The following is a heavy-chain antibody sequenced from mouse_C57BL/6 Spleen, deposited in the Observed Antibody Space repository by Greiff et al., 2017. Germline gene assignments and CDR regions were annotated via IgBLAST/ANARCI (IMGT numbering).Heavy chain of an antibody. D-gene: IGHD2-3*01. J-gene: IGHJ4*01. CDR2: INPSNGGT. CDR1: GYTFTSYW. Sequence: QVQLQQPGTELVKPGASVKLSCKASGYTFTSYWMHWVKQRPGQGLEWIGNINPSNGGTNYNEKFKSKATLTVDKAASTAYMQLSSLTSEDSAVYYCARWEVTHYYAMDDWGQGTSGTVSS. CDR3: ARWEVTHYYAMDD. V-gene: IGHV1-53*01.